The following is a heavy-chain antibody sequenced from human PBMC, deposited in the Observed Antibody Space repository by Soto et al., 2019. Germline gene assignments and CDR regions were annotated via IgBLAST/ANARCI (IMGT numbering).Heavy chain of an antibody. V-gene: IGHV4-34*01. CDR2: ISPRGGT. Sequence: PPETRSLTWAVYAGSISGYNWSWLRQSPGKGLGWIGEISPRGGTNYDASLKSRVTLSVATSKNQFSLRLRSLTAADTAVYPCARNGVGFGFDIWGLGTMVTVSS. CDR1: AGSISGYN. D-gene: IGHD3-16*01. CDR3: ARNGVGFGFDI. J-gene: IGHJ3*02.